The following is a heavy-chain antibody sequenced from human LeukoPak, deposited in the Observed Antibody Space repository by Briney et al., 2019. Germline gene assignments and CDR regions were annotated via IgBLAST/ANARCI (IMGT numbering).Heavy chain of an antibody. J-gene: IGHJ6*03. D-gene: IGHD3-16*01. Sequence: GGSLRLACAASGFMFGRLGMQWVRQAPGEGLEWVAMIWHDGSVQEYADSVKGRFTISRDNSQNTLYLQMNSLRDEDTAVYYCAKEGDQFRGYLDAWGKGTTVTVSS. V-gene: IGHV3-33*06. CDR1: GFMFGRLG. CDR3: AKEGDQFRGYLDA. CDR2: IWHDGSVQ.